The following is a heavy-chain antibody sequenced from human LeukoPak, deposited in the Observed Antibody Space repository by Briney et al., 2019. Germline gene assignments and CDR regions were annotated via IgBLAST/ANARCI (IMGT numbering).Heavy chain of an antibody. V-gene: IGHV4-59*01. J-gene: IGHJ5*02. CDR1: GGSTSSYY. CDR2: IYYSGST. Sequence: PSETLSLTCTVSGGSTSSYYWSWIRQPPGKGLEWIGYIYYSGSTNYNPSLKSRVTISVDTSKNQFSLKLSSVTAADTAVYYCARGGDYYDSSGRSYNWFDPWGQGTLVTVSS. CDR3: ARGGDYYDSSGRSYNWFDP. D-gene: IGHD3-22*01.